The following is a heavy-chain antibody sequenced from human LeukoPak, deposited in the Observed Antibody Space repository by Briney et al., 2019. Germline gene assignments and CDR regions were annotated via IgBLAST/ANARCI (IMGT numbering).Heavy chain of an antibody. CDR1: GFTFNNYG. CDR3: ARLFPYYYDTSGYWLDY. D-gene: IGHD3-22*01. V-gene: IGHV3-23*01. CDR2: ISGSGGST. J-gene: IGHJ4*02. Sequence: GGSLRLSCAASGFTFNNYGMSWVRQAPGKGLEWVSGISGSGGSTYYADSVKGRFTISRDNAKNSLYLQMNSLRAEDTAVYYCARLFPYYYDTSGYWLDYWGQGTLVTVSS.